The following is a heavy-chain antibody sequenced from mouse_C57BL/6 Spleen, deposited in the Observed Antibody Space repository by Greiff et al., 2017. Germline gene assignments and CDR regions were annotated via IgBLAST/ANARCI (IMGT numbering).Heavy chain of an antibody. CDR1: GFNIKDYY. CDR3: TTSRGSSYYFDY. V-gene: IGHV14-1*01. CDR2: IDPDDGDT. J-gene: IGHJ2*01. D-gene: IGHD1-1*01. Sequence: VQLQQSGAELVRPGASVKLSCTASGFNIKDYYMHWVKQRPEQGLEWIGRIDPDDGDTEYAPKFQGKATMTADTSSNTAYLQLSSLTSEDTAVYYCTTSRGSSYYFDYWGQGTTLTVSA.